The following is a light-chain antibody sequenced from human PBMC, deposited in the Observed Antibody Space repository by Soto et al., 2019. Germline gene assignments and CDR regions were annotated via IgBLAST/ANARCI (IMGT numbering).Light chain of an antibody. CDR3: QQFNSFPLT. CDR1: QSISNH. Sequence: IQMTQSPSSLSASVEDRVIITCRASQSISNHLNWYQQKPGKAPKVLIYDASSLKSGVPSRFSGSGSGTDFTLTISSLQPEDFATYYCQQFNSFPLTFGGGTKVDIK. V-gene: IGKV1-13*02. CDR2: DAS. J-gene: IGKJ4*01.